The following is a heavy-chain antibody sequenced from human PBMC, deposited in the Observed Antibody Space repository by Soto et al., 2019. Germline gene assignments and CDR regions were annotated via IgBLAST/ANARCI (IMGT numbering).Heavy chain of an antibody. CDR2: IYYSGST. CDR3: ARQRPTDGRWEFANYYGMDV. J-gene: IGHJ6*02. CDR1: GGSISSSSYY. D-gene: IGHD1-26*01. V-gene: IGHV4-39*01. Sequence: SETLSLTCTVSGGSISSSSYYWGWIRQPPGKGLEWIGSIYYSGSTYYNPSLKSRVTISVDTSKNQFSLKLSSVTAADTAVYYCARQRPTDGRWEFANYYGMDVWGQGTPVTVSS.